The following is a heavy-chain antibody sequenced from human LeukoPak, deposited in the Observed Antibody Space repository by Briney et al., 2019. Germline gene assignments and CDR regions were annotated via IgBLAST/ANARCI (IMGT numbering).Heavy chain of an antibody. CDR1: GFTFRSYW. J-gene: IGHJ4*02. CDR3: TRRVPTYDFWNGHV. V-gene: IGHV3-7*01. CDR2: IKQDGSEK. D-gene: IGHD3-3*01. Sequence: GGSLRLSCAAYGFTFRSYWMTWVRQAPGKGLEWVANIKQDGSEKLYVDSVKGRFTISRDNAKNSLYLQMNSLRVEDTAVYYCTRRVPTYDFWNGHVWGQGTLVSVSS.